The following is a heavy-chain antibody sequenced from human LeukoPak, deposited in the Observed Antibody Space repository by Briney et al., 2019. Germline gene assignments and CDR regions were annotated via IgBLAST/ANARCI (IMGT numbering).Heavy chain of an antibody. CDR3: ARGRIGRRVVMYYMDV. J-gene: IGHJ6*03. CDR2: MNPNSGNT. V-gene: IGHV1-8*01. Sequence: ASVKVSCKASGYTFTSYDINWVRQATGQGLEWMGWMNPNSGNTGYAQKFQGRVTITRNTSISTAYMELSSLRSEDTAVYYCARGRIGRRVVMYYMDVWGKGTTVTASS. CDR1: GYTFTSYD. D-gene: IGHD3-3*01.